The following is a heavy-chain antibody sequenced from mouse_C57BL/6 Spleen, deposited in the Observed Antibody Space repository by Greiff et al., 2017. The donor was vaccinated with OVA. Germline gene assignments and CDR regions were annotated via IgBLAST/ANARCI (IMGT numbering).Heavy chain of an antibody. CDR1: GYTFTSYW. CDR3: ARVYSNLYYAMDY. D-gene: IGHD2-5*01. V-gene: IGHV1-55*01. J-gene: IGHJ4*01. Sequence: QVQLQQPGAELVKPGASVKMSCKASGYTFTSYWITWVKQRPGQGLEWIGDIYPGSGSTTYNEKFKSKATLTVDTSSSTAYMQLSSLTSEDSAVYYCARVYSNLYYAMDYWGQGTSVTVSS. CDR2: IYPGSGST.